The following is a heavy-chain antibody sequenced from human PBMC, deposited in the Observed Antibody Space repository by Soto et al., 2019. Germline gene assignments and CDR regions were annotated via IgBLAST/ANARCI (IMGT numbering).Heavy chain of an antibody. CDR3: ARLEGLTTISYYFDF. Sequence: TSETLSLTCSVSDDSINSDKYYWGWIRQPPGKGLEWIGSIYYRGNAYYNPSLQTRVTISLDKSKSQFSLKLNSVTAADSAVYFCARLEGLTTISYYFDFWGPGDLVTVSS. CDR1: DDSINSDKYY. V-gene: IGHV4-39*01. J-gene: IGHJ4*02. D-gene: IGHD2-21*02. CDR2: IYYRGNA.